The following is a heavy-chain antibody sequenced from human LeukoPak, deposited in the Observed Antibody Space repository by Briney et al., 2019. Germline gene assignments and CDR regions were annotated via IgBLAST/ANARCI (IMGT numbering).Heavy chain of an antibody. CDR2: IYHSGST. J-gene: IGHJ4*02. D-gene: IGHD6-13*01. CDR1: GGSISSGGYS. Sequence: SSETLSLTCAVSGGSISSGGYSWSWIRQPPGKGLEWIGYIYHSGSTYYNPSLKSRVTISVDRSKNQFSLKLSSVTAADTAVYYCARGRGQGKQLGYWGQGTLVTVSS. V-gene: IGHV4-30-2*01. CDR3: ARGRGQGKQLGY.